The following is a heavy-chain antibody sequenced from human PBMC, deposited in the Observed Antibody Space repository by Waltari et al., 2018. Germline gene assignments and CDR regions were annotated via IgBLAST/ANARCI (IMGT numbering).Heavy chain of an antibody. CDR3: AKVVAAAGREFDY. V-gene: IGHV3-23*03. J-gene: IGHJ4*02. CDR2: IYSGGST. CDR1: GFTFSSYA. Sequence: EVQLLESGGGLVQPGGSLRLSCAASGFTFSSYAMSWVRQAPGKGLEWVSVIYSGGSTYYADSVKGRFTISRDNSKNTLYLQMNSLRAEDTAVYYCAKVVAAAGREFDYWGQGTLVTVSS. D-gene: IGHD6-13*01.